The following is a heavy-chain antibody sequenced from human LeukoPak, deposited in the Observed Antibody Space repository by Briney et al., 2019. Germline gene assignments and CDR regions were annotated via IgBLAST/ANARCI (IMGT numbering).Heavy chain of an antibody. CDR1: GFTFSSYE. J-gene: IGHJ5*02. CDR3: MRGATDTTRWFDP. Sequence: GGSLRLSCAASGFTFSSYEMIWVRQAPGKGLEWVSYISSSGSTINYADSVKGRFTISRDNAKNSLYLQMNGLRAEDTAAYYCMRGATDTTRWFDPWGQGPRSPSPQ. V-gene: IGHV3-48*03. D-gene: IGHD1-7*01. CDR2: ISSSGSTI.